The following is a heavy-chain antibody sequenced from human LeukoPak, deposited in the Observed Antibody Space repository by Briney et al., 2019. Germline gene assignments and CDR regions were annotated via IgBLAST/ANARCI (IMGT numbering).Heavy chain of an antibody. Sequence: SETLSLTCTVSGGSISSSSYYWGWIRQPPGKGLEWIGSIYHSGSTYYNPSLKSRVTISVDTSKNQFSLKLSSVTAADTAVYYCARGGGGLWSLDYWGRGTLVTVSS. CDR1: GGSISSSSYY. CDR2: IYHSGST. J-gene: IGHJ2*01. CDR3: ARGGGGLWSLDY. V-gene: IGHV4-39*01. D-gene: IGHD2-21*01.